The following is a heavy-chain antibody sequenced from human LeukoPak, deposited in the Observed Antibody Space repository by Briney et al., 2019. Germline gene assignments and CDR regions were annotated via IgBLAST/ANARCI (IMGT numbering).Heavy chain of an antibody. V-gene: IGHV3-30*18. CDR2: ISYDGSNK. CDR1: GFTFSSYG. CDR3: AKKSPYGMDV. Sequence: GGSLRLSCAASGFTFSSYGMHWVRQAPGKGLEWVAVISYDGSNKYYADSVKGRFTISRDNSKNTPYLQMNSLRTEDTAVYYCAKKSPYGMDVWGQGTTVTVSS. J-gene: IGHJ6*02.